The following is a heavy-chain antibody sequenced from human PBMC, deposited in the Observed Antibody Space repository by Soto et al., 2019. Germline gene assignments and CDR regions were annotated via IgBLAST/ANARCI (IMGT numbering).Heavy chain of an antibody. CDR1: GGSISSYY. V-gene: IGHV4-59*12. Sequence: SETLSLTCTVSGGSISSYYWSWIRQPPGKGLEWIGYIYYSGSTNYNPSLKSRVTIPVDTSKNQFSLNLYSVTAADTAVYYCAREGGYCSGGRCSLVDYWGQGIQVTVSS. CDR2: IYYSGST. J-gene: IGHJ4*02. D-gene: IGHD2-15*01. CDR3: AREGGYCSGGRCSLVDY.